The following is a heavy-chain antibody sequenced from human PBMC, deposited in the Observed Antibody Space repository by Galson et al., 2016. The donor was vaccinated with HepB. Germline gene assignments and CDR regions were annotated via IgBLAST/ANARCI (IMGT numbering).Heavy chain of an antibody. V-gene: IGHV3-66*02. CDR3: ARDPGLRNGMGG. J-gene: IGHJ6*04. CDR1: GFTVSSDY. CDR2: IYSGGDT. D-gene: IGHD4-17*01. Sequence: SLRLSCAGSGFTVSSDYMSWVRQAPGKELEWVSVIYSGGDTYYADSVRGRFTISRDNSKNTLYLQMSSLRTEDTADYFCARDPGLRNGMGGWGKGTTVTGSS.